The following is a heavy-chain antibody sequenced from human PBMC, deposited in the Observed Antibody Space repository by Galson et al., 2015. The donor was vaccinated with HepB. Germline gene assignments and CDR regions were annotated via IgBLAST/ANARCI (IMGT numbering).Heavy chain of an antibody. CDR1: GFTFSSYA. Sequence: SLRLSCAASGFTFSSYAMSWVRQAPGKGLEWVSAISGNGGSKYYADSVKGRFTISRDNSKNTLYLQMNSLRAEDTAVYYCAKATTVTTKYTNGDYGVQGTLVTVSS. D-gene: IGHD4-11*01. V-gene: IGHV3-23*01. J-gene: IGHJ4*02. CDR3: AKATTVTTKYTNGDY. CDR2: ISGNGGSK.